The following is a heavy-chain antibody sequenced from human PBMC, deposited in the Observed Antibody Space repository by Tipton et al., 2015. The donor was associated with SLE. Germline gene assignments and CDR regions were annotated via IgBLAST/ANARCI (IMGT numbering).Heavy chain of an antibody. J-gene: IGHJ5*02. V-gene: IGHV4-59*01. CDR1: GGSSGSDY. Sequence: TLSLTCSVSGGSSGSDYWSWIRQPPGKGLEWIGHIHNSGSTNYNPSLKSRVTISVDTSKNQFSLKLTSVTAADTAVYYCARGTAYYHDSSDWFDPWGQGTLVTVSS. CDR2: IHNSGST. D-gene: IGHD3-22*01. CDR3: ARGTAYYHDSSDWFDP.